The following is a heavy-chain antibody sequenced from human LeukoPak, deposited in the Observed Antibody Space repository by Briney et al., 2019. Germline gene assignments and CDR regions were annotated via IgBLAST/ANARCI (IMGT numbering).Heavy chain of an antibody. V-gene: IGHV3-21*01. J-gene: IGHJ6*03. CDR2: ISSSSSYI. Sequence: PGGSLRLSCAASGFTFSSYSMNWDRQTPGKGLEWVSSISSSSSYIFYADSVKGRFTMSRDNAKKSLFLQMNGLRAEDTAVYYCARDYGDYEPGRHHYYYYYMDVWGKGTTVTVSS. CDR3: ARDYGDYEPGRHHYYYYYMDV. D-gene: IGHD4-17*01. CDR1: GFTFSSYS.